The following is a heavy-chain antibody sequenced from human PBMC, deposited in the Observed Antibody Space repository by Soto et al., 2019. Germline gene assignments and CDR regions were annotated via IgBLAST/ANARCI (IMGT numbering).Heavy chain of an antibody. J-gene: IGHJ1*01. Sequence: QVQLQQWGAGLLKPSETLSLTCAVYGGSFSGYYWSWIRQPPGKVLEWMGEINHSGSTNYNPSLTSRVTISVDTSKNQVSLKLSSVTAADTAVYYCARGSFYSIAARHGSRYKYFQHWGQGTLVTVSS. CDR3: ARGSFYSIAARHGSRYKYFQH. CDR1: GGSFSGYY. CDR2: INHSGST. V-gene: IGHV4-34*01. D-gene: IGHD6-6*01.